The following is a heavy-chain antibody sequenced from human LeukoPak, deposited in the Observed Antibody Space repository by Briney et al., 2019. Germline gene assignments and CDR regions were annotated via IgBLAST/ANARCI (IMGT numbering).Heavy chain of an antibody. J-gene: IGHJ4*02. V-gene: IGHV3-48*01. Sequence: GGSLRLSCAASGFTFSSYSMNWVRQAPGKGLEWVSYISSSSSTIYYADSVKGRFTISRGNAKNSLYLQMNSLRAEDTAVYYCARVPLRGYSYGYHFDYWGQGTLVTVSS. D-gene: IGHD5-18*01. CDR3: ARVPLRGYSYGYHFDY. CDR2: ISSSSSTI. CDR1: GFTFSSYS.